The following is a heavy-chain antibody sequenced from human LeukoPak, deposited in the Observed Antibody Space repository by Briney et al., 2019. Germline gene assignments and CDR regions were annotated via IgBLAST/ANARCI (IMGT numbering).Heavy chain of an antibody. CDR3: ARAHRYCSGGGCWRRSNYYYMDV. D-gene: IGHD2-15*01. J-gene: IGHJ6*03. CDR1: GGSISSGSYY. V-gene: IGHV4-39*07. CDR2: IYHSGST. Sequence: SETLSLTCTVSGGSISSGSYYWSWVRQPPGKGLEWIGEIYHSGSTNYNPSLKSRVTISVDKSKNQFSLKLSSVTAADTAVYYCARAHRYCSGGGCWRRSNYYYMDVWGKGTTVTVSS.